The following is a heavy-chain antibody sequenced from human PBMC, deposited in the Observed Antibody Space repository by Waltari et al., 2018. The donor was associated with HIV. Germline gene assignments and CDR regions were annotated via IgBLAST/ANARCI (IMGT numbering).Heavy chain of an antibody. J-gene: IGHJ4*02. V-gene: IGHV7-4-1*02. CDR1: GYTFINYA. Sequence: QVQLVQSGSELKKPGASVKVSCKASGYTFINYAMNWVRQAPGQGLEWMGWITTNTGNPTYAQGVTGRFVFSLDTSVNTAYLQISSLKTEDTAVYYCARAREWELLYPIDYWGQGTLVTVS. CDR3: ARAREWELLYPIDY. D-gene: IGHD1-26*01. CDR2: ITTNTGNP.